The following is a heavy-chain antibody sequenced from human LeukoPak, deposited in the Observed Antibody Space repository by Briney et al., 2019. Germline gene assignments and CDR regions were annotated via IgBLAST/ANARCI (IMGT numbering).Heavy chain of an antibody. CDR2: INPNSGGT. Sequence: GASVKVSCKASGFTFTAYYIHWVRQAPGQGLEWVGWINPNSGGTNYAQKFQGRVTMTRDTSISTVYMELSRLRSDDTAVYYWARVIGFGELSLGYWGQGTLVTVSS. D-gene: IGHD3-10*01. CDR1: GFTFTAYY. CDR3: ARVIGFGELSLGY. V-gene: IGHV1-2*02. J-gene: IGHJ4*02.